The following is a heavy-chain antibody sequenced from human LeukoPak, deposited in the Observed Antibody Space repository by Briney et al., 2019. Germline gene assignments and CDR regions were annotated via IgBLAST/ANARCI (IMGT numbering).Heavy chain of an antibody. CDR2: IRQGGSES. V-gene: IGHV3-7*01. CDR3: ARVGAWELQRVFDY. J-gene: IGHJ4*02. D-gene: IGHD1-26*01. Sequence: GGSLRLSCAASGFTFTDYWMTWVRQVPGKGLEWVANIRQGGSESYYVDSVKGRFTISRENAKNSLYLQMDSLRVDDTAVYYCARVGAWELQRVFDYWGQGTLVTVSS. CDR1: GFTFTDYW.